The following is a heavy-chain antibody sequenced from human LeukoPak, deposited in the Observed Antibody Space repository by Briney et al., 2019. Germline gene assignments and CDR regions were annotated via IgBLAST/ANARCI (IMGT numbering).Heavy chain of an antibody. D-gene: IGHD6-19*01. CDR3: SRDRTAGTGLILAEYFQH. CDR1: GYTFTSYG. V-gene: IGHV1-18*01. J-gene: IGHJ1*01. Sequence: ASVKVSCKASGYTFTSYGISWVRQAPGQGLEWMGWISAYNGNTNYAQKLQGRVTMTTDTSTSTAYMELRSLRSDDTAVYYCSRDRTAGTGLILAEYFQHWGQGTLVTVSS. CDR2: ISAYNGNT.